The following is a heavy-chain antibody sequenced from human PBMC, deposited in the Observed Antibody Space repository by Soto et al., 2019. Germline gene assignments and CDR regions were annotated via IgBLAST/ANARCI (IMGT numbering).Heavy chain of an antibody. D-gene: IGHD6-19*01. CDR2: IYHSGST. Sequence: QVQLQESGPGLVKPSGTLSLTCAVSGGSISSSNWWSWVRQPPGKGLEWIGEIYHSGSTNYNPSLKRPVPIQFDKSKNQFSRKLSSVTAAATAVYYCASAAVAGTPLDYWGQGTLVTVSS. CDR3: ASAAVAGTPLDY. J-gene: IGHJ4*02. V-gene: IGHV4-4*02. CDR1: GGSISSSNW.